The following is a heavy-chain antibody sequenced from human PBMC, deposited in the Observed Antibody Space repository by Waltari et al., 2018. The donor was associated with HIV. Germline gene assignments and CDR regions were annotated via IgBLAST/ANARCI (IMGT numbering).Heavy chain of an antibody. CDR2: IGAYNGNT. J-gene: IGHJ5*02. CDR1: GYTFTSHG. CDR3: ARVGCSSASCYSGWFDP. D-gene: IGHD2-2*01. V-gene: IGHV1-18*01. Sequence: QAQLAQSGAEVKKPGASVKVSCKASGYTFTSHGISWVRQAPGQGLEWLGWIGAYNGNTNYAQKLQGRVTMTTDTSTSTAYMELRSLRSDDTAVYYCARVGCSSASCYSGWFDPWGQGTLVTVSS.